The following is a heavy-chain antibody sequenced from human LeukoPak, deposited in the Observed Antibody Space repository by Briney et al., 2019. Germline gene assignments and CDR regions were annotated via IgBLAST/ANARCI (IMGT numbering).Heavy chain of an antibody. Sequence: SETLSLTCAVYGGPFSGYYWSWIRQPPGKGLEWIGEINHSGSTNYNPSLKSRVTISVDTSKNQFSLKLSSVTAADTAVYYCARGISRFRYPRYLNYFDYWGQGTLVTVSS. V-gene: IGHV4-34*01. CDR1: GGPFSGYY. D-gene: IGHD1-1*01. CDR2: INHSGST. CDR3: ARGISRFRYPRYLNYFDY. J-gene: IGHJ4*02.